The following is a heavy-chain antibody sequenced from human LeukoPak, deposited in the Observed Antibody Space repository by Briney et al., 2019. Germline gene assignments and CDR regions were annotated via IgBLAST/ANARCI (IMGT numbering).Heavy chain of an antibody. V-gene: IGHV4-39*07. CDR3: ARGLFYYYGSRSYFGFKP. CDR2: IYYSGIT. Sequence: PSETLSLTCTVSGGSISSSSYYWGWIRQPPGKGLEWIGSIYYSGITDYNPSLKSRVTISVETSKNQFSLKLSSVTAADTAVYYCARGLFYYYGSRSYFGFKPWGQGTLVTVSS. J-gene: IGHJ5*02. D-gene: IGHD3-10*01. CDR1: GGSISSSSYY.